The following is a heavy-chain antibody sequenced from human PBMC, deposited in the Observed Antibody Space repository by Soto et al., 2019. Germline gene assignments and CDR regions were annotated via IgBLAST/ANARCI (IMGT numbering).Heavy chain of an antibody. CDR2: IYWDDDK. CDR1: GFSLSTSGVG. Sequence: QITLKESGPTLVKPTQTLTLTCTFSGFSLSTSGVGVGWIRQPPGKALEWLALIYWDDDKRYSPSLKSRLTITKDASENQVVLTMTNMDPVDTATYYCAHSLYYDYVWGSYRTTFDYWGQGTLVTVSS. J-gene: IGHJ4*02. CDR3: AHSLYYDYVWGSYRTTFDY. V-gene: IGHV2-5*02. D-gene: IGHD3-16*02.